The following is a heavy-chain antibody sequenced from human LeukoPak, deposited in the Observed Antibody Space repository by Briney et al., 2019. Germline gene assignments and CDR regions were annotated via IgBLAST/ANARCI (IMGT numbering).Heavy chain of an antibody. Sequence: PGGSLRLSCAASGFTFSSEAMSWVRQAPGKRLEWVSTIDVSGGNTHYSHPVKGRFTISRDNSKSTLYLQVNSLRAEDTAVYYCAKDVHNLVGGMSYWGQGALVTVSP. CDR3: AKDVHNLVGGMSY. V-gene: IGHV3-23*01. J-gene: IGHJ4*02. D-gene: IGHD2-21*01. CDR2: IDVSGGNT. CDR1: GFTFSSEA.